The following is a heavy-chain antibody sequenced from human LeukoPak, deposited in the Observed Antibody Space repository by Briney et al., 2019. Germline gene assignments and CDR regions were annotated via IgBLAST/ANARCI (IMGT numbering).Heavy chain of an antibody. D-gene: IGHD3-10*01. J-gene: IGHJ4*02. CDR2: IIPIFGTA. V-gene: IGHV1-69*13. Sequence: ASVKVSCKASGGTFSSYAISWVRQAPGQGLEWMGGIIPIFGTANYAQKFQGRVTITADESTSTAYMELSSLRSEDTAVYYCAREATSAKGSGSYYHIWGQGTLVTVSS. CDR3: AREATSAKGSGSYYHI. CDR1: GGTFSSYA.